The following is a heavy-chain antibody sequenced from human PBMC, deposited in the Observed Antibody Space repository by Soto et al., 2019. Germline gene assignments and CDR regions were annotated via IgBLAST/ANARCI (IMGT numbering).Heavy chain of an antibody. D-gene: IGHD4-17*01. CDR3: AMTTVTTSYYYYGMDV. CDR2: INAGNGNT. CDR1: GYTFTSYA. J-gene: IGHJ6*02. V-gene: IGHV1-3*01. Sequence: ASVKVSCKASGYTFTSYAMHWVRQAPGQRLEWMGWINAGNGNTKYSQKFQGRVTITRDTSASTAYMELSSLRSEDTAVYYCAMTTVTTSYYYYGMDVWGQGTTVTVSS.